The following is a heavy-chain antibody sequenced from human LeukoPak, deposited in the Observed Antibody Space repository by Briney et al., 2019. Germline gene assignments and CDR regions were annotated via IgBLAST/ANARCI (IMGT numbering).Heavy chain of an antibody. Sequence: GGSLRLSGAASGFTFSNYDMSWVRQVPGKGLEWVSSISGGGGRTYTHTYYSDSVEGRFTISRDNSKNTLYLQMNSLRAEDTAVYFCAKDRSPFEYWGQGTLVTVSS. CDR2: ISGGGGRTYTHT. J-gene: IGHJ4*02. CDR1: GFTFSNYD. CDR3: AKDRSPFEY. V-gene: IGHV3-23*01.